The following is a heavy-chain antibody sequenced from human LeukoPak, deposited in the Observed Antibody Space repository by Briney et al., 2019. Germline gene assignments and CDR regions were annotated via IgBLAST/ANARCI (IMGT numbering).Heavy chain of an antibody. D-gene: IGHD3-9*01. J-gene: IGHJ2*01. CDR2: ISSSSSYI. V-gene: IGHV3-21*01. CDR3: ARSPENYDVLTGYYGWYFDL. CDR1: GFTFTSYS. Sequence: GGSLRLSCAASGFTFTSYSMNWVRQAPGKGLEWVSSISSSSSYIYYADSVKGRFTISRDNAKNTLYLQMKSLRAEDTAVYYCARSPENYDVLTGYYGWYFDLWGRGTLVTVSS.